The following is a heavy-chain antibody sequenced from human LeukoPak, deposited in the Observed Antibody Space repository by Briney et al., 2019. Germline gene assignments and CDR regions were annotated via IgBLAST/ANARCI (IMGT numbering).Heavy chain of an antibody. CDR2: FDPEDGET. Sequence: GASVKVSCKVSGYTLTELSMHWVRQAPGKGLERMGGFDPEDGETIYAQKFQGRVTMTEDTSTDTAYMELSSLRSEDTAVYYCATGRLSNYYFDYWGQGTLVTVSS. D-gene: IGHD4-11*01. V-gene: IGHV1-24*01. CDR1: GYTLTELS. J-gene: IGHJ4*02. CDR3: ATGRLSNYYFDY.